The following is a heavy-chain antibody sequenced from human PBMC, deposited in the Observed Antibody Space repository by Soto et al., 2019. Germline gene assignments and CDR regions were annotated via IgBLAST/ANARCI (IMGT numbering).Heavy chain of an antibody. V-gene: IGHV1-69*11. CDR2: IIPILGTT. D-gene: IGHD2-21*01. CDR1: GGTFSNYA. Sequence: QVQLVQSGAEVKKPGSSVTVSCKASGGTFSNYALSWVRQAPGQGLEWIGGIIPILGTTNYGQKFQGTVTLAADESTGAAYMELSSLRFEDTAPYYCVLGQYIVVGRVRHINYGLDVWGQGTTVTVSS. J-gene: IGHJ6*02. CDR3: VLGQYIVVGRVRHINYGLDV.